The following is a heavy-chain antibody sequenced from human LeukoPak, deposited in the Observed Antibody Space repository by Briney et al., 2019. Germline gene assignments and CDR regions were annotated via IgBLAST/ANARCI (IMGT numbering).Heavy chain of an antibody. CDR1: GFTFSSYS. V-gene: IGHV3-21*01. CDR2: ISSSSSSDI. Sequence: PGGSLRLSCVVSGFTFSSYSMNWVRQAPGKGLEWVSCISSSSSSDIYYADSVKGRFTISRDNAKNSLYLQMNSLRVEDTAVYYCARDRSDGRDLDHWGQGTLVTVSS. J-gene: IGHJ4*02. CDR3: ARDRSDGRDLDH. D-gene: IGHD2-21*02.